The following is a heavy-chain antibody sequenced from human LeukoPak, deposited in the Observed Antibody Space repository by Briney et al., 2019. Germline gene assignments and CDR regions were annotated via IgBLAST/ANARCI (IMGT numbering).Heavy chain of an antibody. CDR3: ARGEYSNGYPYRLDS. CDR2: INPKSGDA. CDR1: GSTFSDYH. J-gene: IGHJ4*02. D-gene: IGHD3-16*01. V-gene: IGHV1-2*02. Sequence: GASVKVSCKASGSTFSDYHINWVRQASGQGPEWMGWINPKSGDASYNQAFQGRVTMTRDTSISTAYMELNRLRSDDTAMNYCARGEYSNGYPYRLDSWGQGTLVTVSS.